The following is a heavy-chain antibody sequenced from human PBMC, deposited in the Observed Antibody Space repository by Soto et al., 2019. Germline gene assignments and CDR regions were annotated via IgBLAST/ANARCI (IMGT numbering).Heavy chain of an antibody. CDR3: ARDPLPHYYHDSAYYFNSLYQ. CDR1: GYTIESTS. V-gene: IGHV1-18*01. Sequence: SSKASGYTIESTSRCSMRQATRQGLEWMRWISGYNGDTNYAQNLQDRVTMTTDTSTNTVYMELRSLRPDDTAMYYCARDPLPHYYHDSAYYFNSLYQWARGTLVTISS. CDR2: ISGYNGDT. D-gene: IGHD3-22*01. J-gene: IGHJ4*02.